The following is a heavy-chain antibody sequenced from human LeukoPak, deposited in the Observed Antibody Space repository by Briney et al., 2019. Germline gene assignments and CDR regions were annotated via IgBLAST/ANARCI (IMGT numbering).Heavy chain of an antibody. CDR2: IFYSGNS. Sequence: SETLSLTCTVSGGSIAGYYWSWIRQPPGKGLEWIGYIFYSGNSNYNPSLKSRVTISVDTSKNQFSLKLSSVAAADTAVYYCARVIQSGSYYWFDPWGQGVLVTVSS. D-gene: IGHD1-26*01. CDR1: GGSIAGYY. CDR3: ARVIQSGSYYWFDP. J-gene: IGHJ5*02. V-gene: IGHV4-59*08.